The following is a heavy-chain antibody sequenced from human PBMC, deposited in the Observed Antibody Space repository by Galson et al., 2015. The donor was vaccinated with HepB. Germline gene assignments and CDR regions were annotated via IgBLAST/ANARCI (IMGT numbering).Heavy chain of an antibody. V-gene: IGHV4-4*07. CDR2: IYTSGST. J-gene: IGHJ4*02. CDR1: GGSISSYY. Sequence: ETLSLTCTVSGGSISSYYWSWIRQPAGKGLEWIGRIYTSGSTNYNPSLKSRVTMSVDTSKNQFSLKLSSVTAADTAVYYCARAPIFAREYYFDYWGQGTLVTVSS. D-gene: IGHD3-3*01. CDR3: ARAPIFAREYYFDY.